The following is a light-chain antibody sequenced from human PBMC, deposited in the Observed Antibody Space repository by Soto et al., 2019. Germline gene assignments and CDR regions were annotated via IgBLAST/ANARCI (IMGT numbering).Light chain of an antibody. CDR3: QQYYSYPLT. CDR2: AAS. Sequence: AIRMTQSPSSLSASTGDRVTITCRASQGISSYLAWYQQKPGKAPKLLIYAASTLQSGVPSRFSGSGSGKDFTLTISCLQSKDFATYYCQQYYSYPLTFGGGTKVEIK. CDR1: QGISSY. V-gene: IGKV1-8*01. J-gene: IGKJ4*01.